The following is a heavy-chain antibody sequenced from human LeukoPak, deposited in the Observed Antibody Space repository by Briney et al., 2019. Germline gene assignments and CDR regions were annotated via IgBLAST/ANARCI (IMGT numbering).Heavy chain of an antibody. CDR2: INPSGGST. CDR3: ARDYCSSTSCYIDY. J-gene: IGHJ4*02. V-gene: IGHV1-46*01. Sequence: ASVKVSCKASGYTFTSYYMHWVRQAPGQGLEWMGIINPSGGSTSYAQKLQGRVTMTTDTSTSTAYMELRSLRSDDTAVYYCARDYCSSTSCYIDYWGQGTLVTVSS. D-gene: IGHD2-2*01. CDR1: GYTFTSYY.